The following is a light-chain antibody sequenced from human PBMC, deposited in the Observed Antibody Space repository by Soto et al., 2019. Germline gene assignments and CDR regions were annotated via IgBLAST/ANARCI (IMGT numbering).Light chain of an antibody. J-gene: IGLJ3*02. CDR2: EGT. CDR3: CSYAGSRTFV. CDR1: SSDVGAYNL. V-gene: IGLV2-23*01. Sequence: QSALTQPASVSGSPGQSITVSCTGTSSDVGAYNLVSWYQQHPGKAPRLIIYEGTKRPSGISHRFSGSKSDNTASLTISGLRAEDEAHDHCCSYAGSRTFVFGGGTKLTGL.